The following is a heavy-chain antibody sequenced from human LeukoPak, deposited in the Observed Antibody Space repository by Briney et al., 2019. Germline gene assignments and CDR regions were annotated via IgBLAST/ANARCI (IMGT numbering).Heavy chain of an antibody. J-gene: IGHJ4*02. V-gene: IGHV3-48*01. D-gene: IGHD3-22*01. Sequence: GGSLRLSCAASGFTFSSYSMNWVRQAPGKGLEWVSYISSSSSTIYYADSVKGRFTISRDNAKNSLYLQMNSLRAEDTAVYYCARGAYYYEDWGQGTLVTVSS. CDR1: GFTFSSYS. CDR2: ISSSSSTI. CDR3: ARGAYYYED.